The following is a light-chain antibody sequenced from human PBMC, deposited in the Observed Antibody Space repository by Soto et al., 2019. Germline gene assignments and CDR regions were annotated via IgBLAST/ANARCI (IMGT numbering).Light chain of an antibody. Sequence: QSALTLPASVSGSPGQSIAISCTGSSSDVGGYKYVSWYQQYPGKAPKLMIYEVSNRPSEISKRFSGSKSGNTAFLTISGLQTDDEADYYCSAYTSSSTWVFGGGTKVTVL. CDR2: EVS. J-gene: IGLJ2*01. CDR1: SSDVGGYKY. V-gene: IGLV2-14*01. CDR3: SAYTSSSTWV.